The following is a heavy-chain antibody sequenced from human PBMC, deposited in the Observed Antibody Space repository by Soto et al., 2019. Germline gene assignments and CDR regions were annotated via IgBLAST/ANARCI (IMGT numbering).Heavy chain of an antibody. J-gene: IGHJ6*02. CDR2: ISYDGSNK. D-gene: IGHD3-10*01. Sequence: QVQLVESGGGVVQPGRSLRLSCAASGFIFSKYGMHWVRQAPGKGLEWVAVISYDGSNKYYAESVKGRFIISRDKSENTLYLQMNSLRAEDTALYYCAKDLGSGKTYYYSAMDVWGQGTTVTVSS. CDR1: GFIFSKYG. CDR3: AKDLGSGKTYYYSAMDV. V-gene: IGHV3-30*18.